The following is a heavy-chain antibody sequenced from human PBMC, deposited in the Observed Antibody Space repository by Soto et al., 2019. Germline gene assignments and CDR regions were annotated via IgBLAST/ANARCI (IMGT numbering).Heavy chain of an antibody. CDR1: GFTFTNYY. Sequence: QVQLVQSGAEVKKPGAAVKVSCKASGFTFTNYYMHWIRQAPGQGLEWMGGIIPIFGTANYAQKFQGRVTITADESTSTAYMELSSLRSEDTAVYYCARDSIGSIAARPYYYYGMDVWGQGTTVTVSS. D-gene: IGHD6-6*01. CDR3: ARDSIGSIAARPYYYYGMDV. CDR2: IIPIFGTA. J-gene: IGHJ6*02. V-gene: IGHV1-69*01.